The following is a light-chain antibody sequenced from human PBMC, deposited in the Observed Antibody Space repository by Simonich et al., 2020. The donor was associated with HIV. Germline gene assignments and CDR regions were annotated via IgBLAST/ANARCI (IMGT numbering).Light chain of an antibody. Sequence: EIVLTQSPATLSLSPGERATLSCRASQSVGSYLAWYQQKPGQAPRLLIYEASNRATGIPARCSGSGSGTDFTLTISSLEPEDFAVYYCQQRSNWPLTFGGGTKVEIK. CDR3: QQRSNWPLT. CDR2: EAS. J-gene: IGKJ4*01. CDR1: QSVGSY. V-gene: IGKV3-11*01.